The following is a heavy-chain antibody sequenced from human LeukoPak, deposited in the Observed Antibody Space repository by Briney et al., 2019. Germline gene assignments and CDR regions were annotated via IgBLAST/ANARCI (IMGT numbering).Heavy chain of an antibody. J-gene: IGHJ4*02. CDR1: GFTFSSYG. CDR3: AKDRGEADY. V-gene: IGHV3-30*18. CDR2: ISYDGSNK. Sequence: PGGSLRLSCAASGFTFSSYGMHWVRQAPGKGLEWVAVISYDGSNKYYADSVKGRFTISRDNSKNTLYLQMNSLRAEDTAVYYCAKDRGEADYWGQGTLVTVSS.